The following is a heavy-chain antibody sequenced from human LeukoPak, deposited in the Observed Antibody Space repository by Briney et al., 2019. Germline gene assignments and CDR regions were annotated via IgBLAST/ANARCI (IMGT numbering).Heavy chain of an antibody. Sequence: AGGSLRLSCVASGFTFSSYAMSWVRQAPGKGLEWVSSISGSGGSTYYADSVKGRFTISRDNSKSTLNLQMSSLTTEDTAVYYCAKGTGKQVSGLYYFDCWGQGTLVTVSS. CDR3: AKGTGKQVSGLYYFDC. D-gene: IGHD1/OR15-1a*01. CDR2: ISGSGGST. V-gene: IGHV3-23*01. J-gene: IGHJ4*02. CDR1: GFTFSSYA.